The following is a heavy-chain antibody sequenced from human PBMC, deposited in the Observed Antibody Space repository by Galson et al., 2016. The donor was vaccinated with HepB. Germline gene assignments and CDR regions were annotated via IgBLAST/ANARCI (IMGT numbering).Heavy chain of an antibody. Sequence: SLRLSCAASGFNFNTYAMTWVRQAPGKGLEWVSTAGGSGTWIYYADSVKGRFTTSRDNSRSTLYLQLNSLRVDDAAVYYCAKDGGVFSGGICYYRNQWGQGTQVIVSS. CDR2: AGGSGTWI. D-gene: IGHD2-15*01. CDR1: GFNFNTYA. J-gene: IGHJ4*02. V-gene: IGHV3-23*01. CDR3: AKDGGVFSGGICYYRNQ.